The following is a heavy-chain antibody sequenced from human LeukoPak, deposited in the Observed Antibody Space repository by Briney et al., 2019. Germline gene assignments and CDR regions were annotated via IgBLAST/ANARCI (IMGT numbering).Heavy chain of an antibody. J-gene: IGHJ3*02. CDR3: ASSCHYGSGSYCFDAFDI. V-gene: IGHV3-21*01. CDR2: TSSTSSYI. Sequence: GGSLRLSCAASGFTFSSYNMNWVRQAPGKGLEWVSSTSSTSSYIYYADSVKGRFTISRDNAKNSLYLQMNSLRAEDTAVYYCASSCHYGSGSYCFDAFDIWGQGTMVTVSS. D-gene: IGHD3-10*01. CDR1: GFTFSSYN.